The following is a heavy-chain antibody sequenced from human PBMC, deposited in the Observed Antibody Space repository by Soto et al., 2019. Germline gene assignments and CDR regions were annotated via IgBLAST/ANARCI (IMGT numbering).Heavy chain of an antibody. Sequence: EVQLVESGGGLVQPGGSLKLSCAASGFSFSDFAIHWVRQASGKGLEWVGRIRSKVNNYATAYAASVKGRFTISRDDSKNTAYLQMNRLKTEDSALYYCTTLHYGHYLVGFHLGYAVQVTLVTGSA. CDR2: IRSKVNNYAT. CDR3: TTLHYGHYLVGFHLGY. CDR1: GFSFSDFA. V-gene: IGHV3-73*02. J-gene: IGHJ4*02. D-gene: IGHD4-17*01.